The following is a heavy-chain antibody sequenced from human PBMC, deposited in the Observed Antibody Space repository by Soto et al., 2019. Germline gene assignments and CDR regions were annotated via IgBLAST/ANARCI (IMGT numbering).Heavy chain of an antibody. J-gene: IGHJ4*02. D-gene: IGHD4-17*01. Sequence: SETLSLTCTVSGGSISNSDYYWGWMRQPPEKGLEWIGSFYFGGTTYYNPSLRSRVSISEDTSRNQFSVTLNSVTAADTAVYYCTTSTTSGAVTPDYWGQGALVTVSS. CDR3: TTSTTSGAVTPDY. CDR1: GGSISNSDYY. V-gene: IGHV4-39*01. CDR2: FYFGGTT.